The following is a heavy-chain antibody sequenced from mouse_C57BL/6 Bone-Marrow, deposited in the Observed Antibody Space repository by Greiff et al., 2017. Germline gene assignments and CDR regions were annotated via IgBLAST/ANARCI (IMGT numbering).Heavy chain of an antibody. Sequence: EVKLVESGPGLAKPSQTLSLTCSVTGYSITSDYWNWIRKFPGNKLEYMGYISYSGSTYYNPSLKSRISITRDTSKNQSYLQLNSVTTEDTATYYCARRNYSNSLGDWYFDVWGTGTTVTVSS. D-gene: IGHD2-5*01. CDR2: ISYSGST. V-gene: IGHV3-8*01. CDR1: GYSITSDY. CDR3: ARRNYSNSLGDWYFDV. J-gene: IGHJ1*03.